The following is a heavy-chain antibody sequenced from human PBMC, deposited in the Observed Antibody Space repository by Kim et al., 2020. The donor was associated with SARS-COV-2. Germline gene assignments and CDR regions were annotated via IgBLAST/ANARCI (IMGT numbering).Heavy chain of an antibody. D-gene: IGHD1-26*01. CDR2: IYSGGST. CDR1: GFTVSGNY. CDR3: ARDEWEVEMATPA. J-gene: IGHJ3*01. V-gene: IGHV3-53*01. Sequence: GGSLRLSCAASGFTVSGNYMSWVRQAPGKGLEWVSVIYSGGSTYYADSVKGRFTISRDNSKNTLYLQMNSLRAEDTAVYYCARDEWEVEMATPAWGQGTMVTVSS.